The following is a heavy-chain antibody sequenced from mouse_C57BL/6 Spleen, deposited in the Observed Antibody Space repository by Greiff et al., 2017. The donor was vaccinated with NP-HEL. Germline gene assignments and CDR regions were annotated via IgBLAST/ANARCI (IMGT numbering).Heavy chain of an antibody. J-gene: IGHJ1*03. CDR1: GYTFTSYW. V-gene: IGHV1-64*01. CDR3: ARGDYGSSSWYFDV. D-gene: IGHD1-1*01. Sequence: VQLQQPGAELVKPGASVKLSCKASGYTFTSYWMHWVKQRPGQGLEWIGMIHPTSGSTNYNEKFKSKATLTVDKSSSTAYMQLSSLTSEDSAVYYCARGDYGSSSWYFDVWGTGTTVTVSS. CDR2: IHPTSGST.